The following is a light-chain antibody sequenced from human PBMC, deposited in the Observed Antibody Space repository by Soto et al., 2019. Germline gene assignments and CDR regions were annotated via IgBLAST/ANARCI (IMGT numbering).Light chain of an antibody. CDR1: QSVSSY. CDR3: QQRSNRPLT. CDR2: DAI. Sequence: EIVLTQSPATLSLSPGERATLSCRASQSVSSYLAWYQQKPGQAPRLLIYDAINRATGIPARFSGSGSGTDFSLSISSLEPEDFAVYYCQQRSNRPLTFGGETKVQIK. V-gene: IGKV3-11*01. J-gene: IGKJ4*01.